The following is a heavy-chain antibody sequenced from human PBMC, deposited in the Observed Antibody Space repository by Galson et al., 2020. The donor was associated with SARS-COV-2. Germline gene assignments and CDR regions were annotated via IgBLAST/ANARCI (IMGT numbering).Heavy chain of an antibody. CDR3: ARGLNLGYCSGGSCYPTVEDYYGMDV. V-gene: IGHV1-18*04. CDR1: GYTFTSNG. CDR2: ISAYNGNT. J-gene: IGHJ6*02. Sequence: ASVKDSCKASGYTFTSNGISWVRQAPGQGLEWMGWISAYNGNTNYAQKLQGRVTMTTDTSTSTAYIELRSLRSDDTAVYYCARGLNLGYCSGGSCYPTVEDYYGMDVWGQGTTVTVSS. D-gene: IGHD2-15*01.